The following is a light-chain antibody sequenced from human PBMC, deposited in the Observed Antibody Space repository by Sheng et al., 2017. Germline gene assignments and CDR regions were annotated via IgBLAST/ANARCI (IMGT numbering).Light chain of an antibody. V-gene: IGKV3-11*01. CDR1: QSVRSH. CDR2: DTS. J-gene: IGKJ5*01. Sequence: TVLTQSPDTLSLSQGERATLSCRASQSVRSHIAWYQQKPGQAPRLLIYDTSRRATGIPPRFSGSGSGTDFTLAISSLEPEDFAVYFCQQGSNWPPIIFGQGTRLEIK. CDR3: QQGSNWPPII.